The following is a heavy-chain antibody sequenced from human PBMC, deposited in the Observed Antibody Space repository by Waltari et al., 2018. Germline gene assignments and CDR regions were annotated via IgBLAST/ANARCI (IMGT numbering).Heavy chain of an antibody. J-gene: IGHJ3*02. Sequence: EVQLVESGGGLVKPGGSLSLSCAASGFTFSNAWMRWVLQAPGKGLEWVGRIKSKTDGGTTDYAAPVKGRFAISRDDSKNTLYLQMNSLKTEDTAVYYCTTAMVRGRNAFDIWGQGTMVTVSS. CDR2: IKSKTDGGTT. V-gene: IGHV3-15*01. CDR3: TTAMVRGRNAFDI. D-gene: IGHD3-10*01. CDR1: GFTFSNAW.